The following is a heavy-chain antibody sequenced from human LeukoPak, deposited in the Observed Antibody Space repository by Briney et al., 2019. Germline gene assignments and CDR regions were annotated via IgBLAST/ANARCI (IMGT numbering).Heavy chain of an antibody. CDR3: ATELRSGYLDY. D-gene: IGHD3-22*01. Sequence: ASVKVSCKISGCGLSELSKHWVRQAPGQELQWLGGFDHEDDETIYGQKFQGRVTMTEDTSTDTAYMELSSLRSEDTAVYYCATELRSGYLDYWGQGTLVTVSS. J-gene: IGHJ4*02. V-gene: IGHV1-24*01. CDR1: GCGLSELS. CDR2: FDHEDDET.